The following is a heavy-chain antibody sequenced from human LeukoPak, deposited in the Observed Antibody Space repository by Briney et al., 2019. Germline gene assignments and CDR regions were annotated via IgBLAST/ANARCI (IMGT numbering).Heavy chain of an antibody. V-gene: IGHV3-30*18. CDR3: AKGLAGYTSSCLFDY. CDR1: GFTFSSYG. Sequence: GGSLRLSCAASGFTFSSYGMHWVRQPPGKGLEWVASISYAGNNKYYADSVKGRFTISRDNSKNTLSLQVSSLRAEDTAVYYCAKGLAGYTSSCLFDYWGQGTLVTVSS. J-gene: IGHJ4*02. D-gene: IGHD6-13*01. CDR2: ISYAGNNK.